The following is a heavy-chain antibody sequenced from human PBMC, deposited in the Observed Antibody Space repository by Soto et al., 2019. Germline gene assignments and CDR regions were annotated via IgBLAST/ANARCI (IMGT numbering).Heavy chain of an antibody. J-gene: IGHJ6*02. V-gene: IGHV3-21*01. CDR2: ISSSSSYI. CDR3: LGEELVGRGYYYYGMDV. CDR1: GFTFSSYS. Sequence: LRLSCAASGFTFSSYSMSWVRQAPVKGLEWVSSISSSSSYIYYADSVKGRFTISRDNAKNSLYLQMNSLRAEDTAVYYCLGEELVGRGYYYYGMDVWGQGTTVTVSS. D-gene: IGHD6-6*01.